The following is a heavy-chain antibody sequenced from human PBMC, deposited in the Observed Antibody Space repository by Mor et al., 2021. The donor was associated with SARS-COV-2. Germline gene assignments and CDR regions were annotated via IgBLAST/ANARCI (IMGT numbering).Heavy chain of an antibody. Sequence: VRQAPGKGLEWVANINEDGSDKYHVDSVKDRFTISRDNAQKSLYLQMNSLRVDDTAVYYCARGRGWLDYWGQGALVTVS. D-gene: IGHD6-19*01. CDR2: INEDGSDK. CDR3: ARGRGWLDY. V-gene: IGHV3-7*03. J-gene: IGHJ4*02.